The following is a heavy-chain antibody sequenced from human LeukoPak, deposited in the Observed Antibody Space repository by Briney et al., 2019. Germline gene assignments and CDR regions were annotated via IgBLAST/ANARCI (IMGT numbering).Heavy chain of an antibody. CDR3: ARSENYYDSSGESYFDY. CDR1: GGSISSYY. CDR2: IYTSGST. D-gene: IGHD3-22*01. Sequence: SETLSLTCTVSGGSISSYYWSWIRQPAGKGLEWIGRIYTSGSTSYNPSLKSRVTMSVDTSKNQFSLKLSSVTAADTAVYYCARSENYYDSSGESYFDYWGQGTLVTVSS. J-gene: IGHJ4*02. V-gene: IGHV4-4*07.